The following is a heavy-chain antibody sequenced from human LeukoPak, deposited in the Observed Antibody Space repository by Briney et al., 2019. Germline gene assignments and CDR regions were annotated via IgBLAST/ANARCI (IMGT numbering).Heavy chain of an antibody. CDR1: GGTFSSYA. Sequence: SVEVSCKASGGTFSSYAISWVRQAPGQGLEWMGRIIPILGIANYAQKFQGRVTITADKSTSTAYMELSSLRSEDTAVYYCARVSGSGSTYYYYYYYMDVWGKGTTVTVSS. CDR3: ARVSGSGSTYYYYYYYMDV. D-gene: IGHD3-10*01. J-gene: IGHJ6*03. V-gene: IGHV1-69*04. CDR2: IIPILGIA.